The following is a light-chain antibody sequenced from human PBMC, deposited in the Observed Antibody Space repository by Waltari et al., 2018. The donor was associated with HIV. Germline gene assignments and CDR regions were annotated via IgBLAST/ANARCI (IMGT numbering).Light chain of an antibody. CDR2: DAS. J-gene: IGKJ4*01. CDR3: QQRSNWRRSGLT. V-gene: IGKV3-11*01. Sequence: EVVLTQSPATVSFSTGERANLFCRASQSVSDYLAWYQQKPGQAPRLLIYDASNRATGIPARFSGSGSGTDFTLTISSLEPEDFAVYYCQQRSNWRRSGLTFGGGTKVEIK. CDR1: QSVSDY.